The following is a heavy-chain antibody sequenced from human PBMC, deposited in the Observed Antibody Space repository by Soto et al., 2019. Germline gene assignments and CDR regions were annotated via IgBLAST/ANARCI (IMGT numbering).Heavy chain of an antibody. J-gene: IGHJ4*02. D-gene: IGHD6-19*01. Sequence: AAVKVSCKASGDTFTSYYMHWVRQAPGQGLEWMGIINPSGGSTSYAQKFQGRVTMTRDTSTSTVYMELSSLRSEDTAVYYCARDHSSGWYSSDYCGEGTLFTVPS. V-gene: IGHV1-46*01. CDR2: INPSGGST. CDR1: GDTFTSYY. CDR3: ARDHSSGWYSSDY.